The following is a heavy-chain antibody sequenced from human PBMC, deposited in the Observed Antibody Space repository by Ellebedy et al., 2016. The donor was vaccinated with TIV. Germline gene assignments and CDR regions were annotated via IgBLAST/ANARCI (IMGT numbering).Heavy chain of an antibody. D-gene: IGHD4-23*01. CDR2: IYHSGNT. V-gene: IGHV4-38-2*02. J-gene: IGHJ5*02. CDR1: GYSISSGYY. Sequence: MPGGSLRLSCTVSGYSISSGYYWGWIRQPPGKGLEWIGIIYHSGNTYYNPSLKSRVPISVATSHNQFSLKLTSVTAADMAVYYCARATAVGFDPWGQGTLVTVSS. CDR3: ARATAVGFDP.